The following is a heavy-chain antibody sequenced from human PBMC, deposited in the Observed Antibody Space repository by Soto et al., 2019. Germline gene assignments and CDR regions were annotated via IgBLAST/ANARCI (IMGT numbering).Heavy chain of an antibody. CDR1: GFTFDDYG. J-gene: IGHJ5*02. CDR2: INWNGGST. Sequence: PGGSLRLSCAASGFTFDDYGMSWVRQAPWKGLEWVSGINWNGGSTGYADSVKGRFTISRDNAKNSLYLQMNSLRAEDTALYYCARDPPSSGGDYDWFDPWGQGTLVTVSS. CDR3: ARDPPSSGGDYDWFDP. D-gene: IGHD4-17*01. V-gene: IGHV3-20*04.